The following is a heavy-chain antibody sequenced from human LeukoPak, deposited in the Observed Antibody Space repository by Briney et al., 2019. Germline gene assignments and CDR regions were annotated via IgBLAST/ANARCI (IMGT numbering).Heavy chain of an antibody. CDR1: GFTFSDYY. V-gene: IGHV3-11*04. D-gene: IGHD6-19*01. Sequence: GGSLRLSCAASGFTFSDYYMSWIRQAPGKGLEWVSYISSSGSTIYYADSVKGRFTISRDNSKNTLYLQMKSLRAEDTAVYYCARERNLEIAVAGTIFNYWGQGTLVTVSS. J-gene: IGHJ4*02. CDR2: ISSSGSTI. CDR3: ARERNLEIAVAGTIFNY.